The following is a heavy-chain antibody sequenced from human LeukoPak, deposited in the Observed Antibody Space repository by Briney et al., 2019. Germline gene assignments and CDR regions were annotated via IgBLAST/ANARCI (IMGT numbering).Heavy chain of an antibody. CDR2: INHSGST. V-gene: IGHV4-34*01. CDR3: ASFRTMVQTPNWFDP. D-gene: IGHD4/OR15-4a*01. J-gene: IGHJ5*02. CDR1: GGSFSGYY. Sequence: PSETLSLTCAVYGGSFSGYYWSWIRQPPGKGLEWIGEINHSGSTNYNPSLKSRVTISVDTSKNQFSLELSSVTAADTAVYYCASFRTMVQTPNWFDPWGQGTLVTVSS.